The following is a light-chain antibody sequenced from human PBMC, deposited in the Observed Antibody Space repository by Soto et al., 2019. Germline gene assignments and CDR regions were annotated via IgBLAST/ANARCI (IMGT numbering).Light chain of an antibody. V-gene: IGLV3-21*04. Sequence: SYELTQSPSVSVAPEKTATITCGGNNIGNKRVHWYRQKPGQAPVLLISYDSDRPSGIPERFSGSNSGNTPTLTISRVEAGDEADYYCQVWDIMTDNYVFGSGTKLTVL. CDR3: QVWDIMTDNYV. J-gene: IGLJ1*01. CDR2: YDS. CDR1: NIGNKR.